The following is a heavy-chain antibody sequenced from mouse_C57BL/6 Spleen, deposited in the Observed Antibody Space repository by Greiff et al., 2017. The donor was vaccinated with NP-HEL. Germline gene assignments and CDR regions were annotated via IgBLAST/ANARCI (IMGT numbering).Heavy chain of an antibody. V-gene: IGHV14-4*01. CDR2: IDPENGDT. J-gene: IGHJ4*01. D-gene: IGHD2-4*01. CDR1: GFNIKDDY. Sequence: VQLQQSGAELVRPGASVKLSCTASGFNIKDDYMHWVKQRPEQGLEWIGWIDPENGDTEYASKFQGKATITADTSSNTAYLQLSSLTSEDTAVYYCTRGDYDGSHYAMDYWGQGTSVTVSS. CDR3: TRGDYDGSHYAMDY.